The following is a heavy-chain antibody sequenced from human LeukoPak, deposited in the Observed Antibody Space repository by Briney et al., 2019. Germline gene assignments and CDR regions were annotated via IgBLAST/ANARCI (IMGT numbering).Heavy chain of an antibody. J-gene: IGHJ4*02. CDR2: IKSDGITT. D-gene: IGHD1-26*01. CDR3: ARGATYAYYFDF. V-gene: IGHV3-74*01. CDR1: GFTFSSHW. Sequence: QTGGSLRLSCAASGFTFSSHWMHRVRQAPGKGLVWVSRIKSDGITTNYADFVRGRFTISRDNAKNTLYLQINSLRAEDTAVYYCARGATYAYYFDFWGQGSLVTVSS.